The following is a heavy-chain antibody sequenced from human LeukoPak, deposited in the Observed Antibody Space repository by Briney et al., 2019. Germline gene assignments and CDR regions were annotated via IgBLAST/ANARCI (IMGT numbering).Heavy chain of an antibody. V-gene: IGHV3-66*01. J-gene: IGHJ4*02. CDR3: ARTKARLIAPDY. CDR1: GFTVSSNY. Sequence: AGGSLRLSCAASGFTVSSNYMSWVRQAPGKGLEWVSVIYSGGSADYADSVKGRFTISRDNSKNTLYLQMNSLRAEDTAGYYCARTKARLIAPDYWGQGTLVTVSS. D-gene: IGHD3-16*01. CDR2: IYSGGSA.